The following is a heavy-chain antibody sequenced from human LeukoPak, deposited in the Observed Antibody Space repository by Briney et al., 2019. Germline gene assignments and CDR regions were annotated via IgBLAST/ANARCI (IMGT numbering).Heavy chain of an antibody. D-gene: IGHD3-10*01. Sequence: PSETLSLTCAVYGGSFSGYYWSWIRQPPGKGLEWIGEISDSGSTIYNPSLKSRVTISKDTSESQFSLTLNSVIAADTAVYYCARDLWFGDWGQGTLVTVSS. CDR3: ARDLWFGD. CDR2: ISDSGST. CDR1: GGSFSGYY. V-gene: IGHV4-34*01. J-gene: IGHJ4*02.